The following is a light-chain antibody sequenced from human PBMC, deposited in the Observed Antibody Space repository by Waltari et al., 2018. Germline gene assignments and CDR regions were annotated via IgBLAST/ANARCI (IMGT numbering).Light chain of an antibody. V-gene: IGKV3-20*01. Sequence: SCRASQSVSRTLAWYQQKPVQAPSLLIYAASTRATGIPDRFSGSGSGTDFSLTISRLEPEDFAVYYCQHYVRLPATFGQGTKVEIK. CDR2: AAS. CDR1: QSVSRT. J-gene: IGKJ1*01. CDR3: QHYVRLPAT.